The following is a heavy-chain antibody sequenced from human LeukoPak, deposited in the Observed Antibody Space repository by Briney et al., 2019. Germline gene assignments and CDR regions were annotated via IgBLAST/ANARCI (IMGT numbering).Heavy chain of an antibody. V-gene: IGHV3-74*01. CDR1: GFIFSSYW. CDR3: ARGSTSGWPDYFDY. CDR2: INSDGKST. D-gene: IGHD6-19*01. J-gene: IGHJ4*02. Sequence: PGGSLRLSCAASGFIFSSYWTHWVRQAPGKGLLWVSRINSDGKSTPYVDSVKGRFSISRDNAKNTLYLQMNSLRAEDTAVYFCARGSTSGWPDYFDYWGQGVLVTVSS.